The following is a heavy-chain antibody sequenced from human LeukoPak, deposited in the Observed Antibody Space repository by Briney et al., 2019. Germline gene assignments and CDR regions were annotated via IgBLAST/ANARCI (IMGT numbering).Heavy chain of an antibody. CDR1: GFTFSSYA. J-gene: IGHJ4*02. CDR3: ARTADGYSYWNG. V-gene: IGHV3-30-3*01. CDR2: ISYDGSNK. D-gene: IGHD5-24*01. Sequence: GGSLRLSCAASGFTFSSYAMHWVRQAPGKGLEWVAVISYDGSNKYYADSVKGRFTISRDNSKNTLYLQMNSLRAEDTAVYYCARTADGYSYWNGWGQGTLVTVSS.